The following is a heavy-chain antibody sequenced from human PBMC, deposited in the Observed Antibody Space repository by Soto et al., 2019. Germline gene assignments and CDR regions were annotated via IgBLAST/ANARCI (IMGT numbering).Heavy chain of an antibody. D-gene: IGHD6-13*01. CDR1: GGSISSSSYY. CDR2: IYYSGST. Sequence: QLQLQESGPGLVKPSETLSLTCTVSGGSISSSSYYWGWIRQPPGKGLEWIGSIYYSGSTYYNPSLNSRVTISVDTSKNQFSLKLSSVTAADTAVYYCARQGRGSSWYYYYYGMDVWGQGTTVTVSS. CDR3: ARQGRGSSWYYYYYGMDV. V-gene: IGHV4-39*01. J-gene: IGHJ6*02.